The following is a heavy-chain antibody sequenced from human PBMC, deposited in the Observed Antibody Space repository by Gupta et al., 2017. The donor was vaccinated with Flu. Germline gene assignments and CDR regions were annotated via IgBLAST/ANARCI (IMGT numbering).Heavy chain of an antibody. V-gene: IGHV1-46*02. CDR3: AGRSGGTSDFHY. D-gene: IGHD1-26*01. J-gene: IGHJ4*02. CDR1: GHTFDNNS. Sequence: QVQLVQSGTDVKRPGASVKVSCKASGHTFDNNSIHWVRQAPGQGLEWMGRVNPSRGTTTYAQNFQGRLTMTADTPTSTVYRELSSLRFEDTAVFYCAGRSGGTSDFHYWGQGTLVTVSS. CDR2: VNPSRGTT.